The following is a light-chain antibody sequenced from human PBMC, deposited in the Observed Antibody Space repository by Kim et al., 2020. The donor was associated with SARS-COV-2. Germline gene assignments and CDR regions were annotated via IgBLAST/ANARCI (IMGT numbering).Light chain of an antibody. CDR2: GED. V-gene: IGLV3-19*01. Sequence: SSELTQDPAVSVALGQTVRITCQGDSLRTYYASWYQQKPGQAPVLVMYGEDNRPSGIPDRFSGSNSGNTASLTITGAQAEDEADYYCNSRDSSGNYVVFG. CDR3: NSRDSSGNYVV. J-gene: IGLJ2*01. CDR1: SLRTYY.